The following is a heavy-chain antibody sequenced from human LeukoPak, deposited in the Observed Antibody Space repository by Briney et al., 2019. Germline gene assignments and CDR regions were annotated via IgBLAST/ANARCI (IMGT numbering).Heavy chain of an antibody. D-gene: IGHD3-16*01. CDR1: GGAIIGYY. CDR3: ARDYRPWGAFDI. J-gene: IGHJ3*02. V-gene: IGHV4-59*12. Sequence: SETLSLTCTVSGGAIIGYYWSWIRQPPGKGLEWIGYIYHSGSTYYNPSLKSRVTISVDRSKNQFSLKLSSVTAADTAVYYCARDYRPWGAFDIWGQGTMVTVSS. CDR2: IYHSGST.